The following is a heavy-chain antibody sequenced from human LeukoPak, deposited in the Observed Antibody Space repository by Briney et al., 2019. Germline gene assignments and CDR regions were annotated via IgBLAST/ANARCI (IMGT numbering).Heavy chain of an antibody. CDR3: ARAPANKYDSRLPEDD. V-gene: IGHV1-46*01. Sequence: ASVTVSCKASGYTFTGYYIHWVRQAPGQGLEWMGLINPSDGTTSYAQKFRGRVTLTRDTSTSTVYMELSSLRSEDTAVYYCARAPANKYDSRLPEDDGGQGTRVTVS. CDR2: INPSDGTT. D-gene: IGHD3-22*01. J-gene: IGHJ4*02. CDR1: GYTFTGYY.